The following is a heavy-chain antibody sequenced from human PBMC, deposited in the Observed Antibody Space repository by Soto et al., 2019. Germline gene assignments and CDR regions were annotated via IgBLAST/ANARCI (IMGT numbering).Heavy chain of an antibody. CDR2: ISAYNGNT. Sequence: QVQLVQSGGEVKKPGASVKDSCKTSGYSFTTYGISWVRQAPGQGLEWMGWISAYNGNTNYAQKLQDRVTMTTDTSTSTAYMELRRLRSDDTAVYYCAREGPAPYYYYGMDVWGQGSKVTVSS. V-gene: IGHV1-18*01. CDR3: AREGPAPYYYYGMDV. J-gene: IGHJ6*02. CDR1: GYSFTTYG.